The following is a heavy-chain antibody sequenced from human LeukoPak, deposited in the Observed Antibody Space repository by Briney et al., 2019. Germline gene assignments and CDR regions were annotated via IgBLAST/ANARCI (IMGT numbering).Heavy chain of an antibody. CDR3: AKDREWLRPDYFDY. J-gene: IGHJ4*02. CDR1: GGTFSSYA. CDR2: IIPILGIA. D-gene: IGHD5-12*01. V-gene: IGHV1-69*04. Sequence: SVKVSCKASGGTFSSYAISWVRQAPGQGLEWMGRIIPILGIANYAQKFQGRVTITADKSTSTAYMELSSLRSEDTAVYYCAKDREWLRPDYFDYWGQGTLVTVSS.